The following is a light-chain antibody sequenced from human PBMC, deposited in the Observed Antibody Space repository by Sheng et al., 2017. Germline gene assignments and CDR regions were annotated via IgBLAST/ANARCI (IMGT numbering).Light chain of an antibody. J-gene: IGLJ1*01. CDR3: CSYASSNSYV. V-gene: IGLV2-14*03. CDR2: DVV. CDR1: SSDIGGFDY. Sequence: QSALTQPASVSGSPGETVTISCTGTSSDIGGFDYVSWYQQYPGKVPKVIVFDVVSRPSGISHRFSGSKSGNTASLTISGLQAEDEADYYCCSYASSNSYVFGTGTKVTVL.